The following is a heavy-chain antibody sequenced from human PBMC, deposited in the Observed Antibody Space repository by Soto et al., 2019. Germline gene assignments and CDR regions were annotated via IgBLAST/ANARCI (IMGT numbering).Heavy chain of an antibody. CDR2: IIPVFGTP. D-gene: IGHD2-2*01. CDR1: GGTFTNYA. CDR3: ARERSVGYCSTTTCPKHFYYYAMDV. V-gene: IGHV1-69*13. Sequence: ASVKVSCKASGGTFTNYAFSWVRQAPGQGLEWMGGIIPVFGTPDYAQKFQGRVTITADESTRTASMELSSLRSDDTAVYYCARERSVGYCSTTTCPKHFYYYAMDVCGQGTTLTASS. J-gene: IGHJ6*02.